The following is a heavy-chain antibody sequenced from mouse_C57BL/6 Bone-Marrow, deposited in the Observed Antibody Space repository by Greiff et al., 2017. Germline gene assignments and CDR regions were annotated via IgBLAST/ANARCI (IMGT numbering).Heavy chain of an antibody. V-gene: IGHV1-7*01. CDR2: INPSSGYT. Sequence: QVQLQQSGAELAKPGASVKLSCKASGFTFTSYWMHWVQQRPGKGLEWIGYINPSSGYTKYNQKLKDKATLTADKSSSTAYMQLSSLTYEDSAVYCCASPRSPPRGWYFDVWGTGTTVTVSS. J-gene: IGHJ1*03. CDR1: GFTFTSYW. CDR3: ASPRSPPRGWYFDV.